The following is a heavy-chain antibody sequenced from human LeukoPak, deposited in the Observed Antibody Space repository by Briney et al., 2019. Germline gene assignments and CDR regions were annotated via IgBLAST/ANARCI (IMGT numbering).Heavy chain of an antibody. CDR2: ISGSGGST. J-gene: IGHJ3*02. Sequence: PGGSLRLSCAASGFTFSSYAMSWVRQAPGKGLEWVSAISGSGGSTYYADSVKGRFTISRDNSKSTLSLQMNSLRADDTAIYYCAKVGESYIAAAQPAHAFDMWGQGTMVTVSS. V-gene: IGHV3-23*01. CDR3: AKVGESYIAAAQPAHAFDM. CDR1: GFTFSSYA. D-gene: IGHD6-13*01.